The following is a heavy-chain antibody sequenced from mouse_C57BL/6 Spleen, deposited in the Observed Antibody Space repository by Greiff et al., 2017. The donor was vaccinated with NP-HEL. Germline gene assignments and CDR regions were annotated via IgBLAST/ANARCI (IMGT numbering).Heavy chain of an antibody. D-gene: IGHD1-1*01. J-gene: IGHJ1*03. CDR2: IDPSDSYT. CDR3: ASYYGSSYGYFDV. V-gene: IGHV1-59*01. CDR1: GYTFTSYW. Sequence: QVQLQQPGAELVRPGTSVKLSCKASGYTFTSYWMHWVKQRPGQGLEWIGVIDPSDSYTNYNQKFKGKATLTVDTSSSTAYMQRSSLTSEDSAVYYCASYYGSSYGYFDVWGTGTTVTVSS.